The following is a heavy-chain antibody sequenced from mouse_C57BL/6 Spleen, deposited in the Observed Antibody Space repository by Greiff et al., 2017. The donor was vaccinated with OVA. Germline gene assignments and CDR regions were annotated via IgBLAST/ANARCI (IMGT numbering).Heavy chain of an antibody. V-gene: IGHV1-20*01. CDR1: GYSFTGYF. D-gene: IGHD2-4*01. CDR3: ARGDYGGYFDY. CDR2: INPYNGDT. Sequence: VQLQQSGPELVKPGDSVKISCKASGYSFTGYFMNWVMQSHGKSLEWIGRINPYNGDTFYNQKFKGKATLTVDKSSSTAHMELRSLTSEDSAVXYCARGDYGGYFDYWGQGTTLTVSS. J-gene: IGHJ2*01.